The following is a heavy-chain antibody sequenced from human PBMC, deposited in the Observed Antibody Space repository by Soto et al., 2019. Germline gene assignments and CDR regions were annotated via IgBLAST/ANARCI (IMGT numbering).Heavy chain of an antibody. Sequence: SETLSLTCTVSGGSISSGGYYWSWIRQHPGKGLEWIGYIYYSGSTYYNPSLKSRVTISVDTSKNQFSLKLSSVTAADTAVYYCARALYVDIVATITYYFDYWGQGTLVTVSS. J-gene: IGHJ4*02. V-gene: IGHV4-31*03. CDR2: IYYSGST. D-gene: IGHD5-12*01. CDR1: GGSISSGGYY. CDR3: ARALYVDIVATITYYFDY.